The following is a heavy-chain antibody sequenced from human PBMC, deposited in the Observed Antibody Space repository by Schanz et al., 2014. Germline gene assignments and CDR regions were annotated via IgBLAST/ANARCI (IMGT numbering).Heavy chain of an antibody. CDR1: GGSISSGAYS. CDR2: IYSSGSP. V-gene: IGHV4-30-4*07. D-gene: IGHD1-1*01. Sequence: QVQLQESGPRLVKPSQTLSLTCTVSGGSISSGAYSWSWIRQPPGKRPEWIGYIYSSGSPNYNPALKSRVPITVDTSKNQFPLKLSSVTAADTAVYYCARGGRTTYNYYYGMDVWGQGTTVTVSS. CDR3: ARGGRTTYNYYYGMDV. J-gene: IGHJ6*02.